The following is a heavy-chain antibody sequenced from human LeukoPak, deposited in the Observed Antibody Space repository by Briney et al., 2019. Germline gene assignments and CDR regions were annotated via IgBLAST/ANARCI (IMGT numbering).Heavy chain of an antibody. CDR1: GIIFSNYW. D-gene: IGHD2-21*02. CDR3: ARVKYCGGDCYQGKPDY. Sequence: PGGSLRLSCAASGIIFSNYWMHWVRQSPGKGLVWVSRINSDGSSTSYADSVKGRFTISRDNAKNTLYLQMNSLRAEDTAVYYCARVKYCGGDCYQGKPDYWGQGTLVTVSS. CDR2: INSDGSST. V-gene: IGHV3-74*01. J-gene: IGHJ4*02.